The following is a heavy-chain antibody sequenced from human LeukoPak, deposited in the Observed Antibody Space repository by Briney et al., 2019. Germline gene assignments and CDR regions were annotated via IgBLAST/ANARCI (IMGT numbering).Heavy chain of an antibody. CDR1: GFRFSDYY. CDR2: ISDSSSHT. J-gene: IGHJ6*02. CDR3: ARTDYGMDV. Sequence: GGSLRLSCAASGFRFSDYYMYWIRQAPGKGLEWVSYISDSSSHTNYADSVKGRFTISRDNAKNSLCLQMDSLRAEDTAVYYCARTDYGMDVWGQGTMVTVSS. V-gene: IGHV3-11*06.